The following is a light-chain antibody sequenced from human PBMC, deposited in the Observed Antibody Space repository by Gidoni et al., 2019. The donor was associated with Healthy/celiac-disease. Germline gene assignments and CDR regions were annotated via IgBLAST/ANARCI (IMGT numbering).Light chain of an antibody. CDR1: QSISSY. CDR3: QQSYSTPWT. Sequence: DIQITQSPSSLSASVGDRVTITCRASQSISSYLNWYQQKPGKAPKLLMYAASSLQSGVTSRISGSGSGKDFTLIISSLQPEDVATYYCQQSYSTPWTFGQGTKVEIK. CDR2: AAS. V-gene: IGKV1-39*01. J-gene: IGKJ1*01.